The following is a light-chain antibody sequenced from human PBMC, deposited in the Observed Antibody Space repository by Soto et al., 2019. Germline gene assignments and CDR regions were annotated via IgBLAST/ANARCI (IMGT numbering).Light chain of an antibody. CDR1: QSVSSY. V-gene: IGKV3-11*01. CDR3: QQRSIWLT. CDR2: DAS. J-gene: IGKJ4*01. Sequence: EIVLTQSPATLSLSPGERATLSCRASQSVSSYLAWYQQKPGQAPRLLIYDASNRATGIPARFSGSGSGTDFALTIISLEPEDFAVYYCQQRSIWLTFGGGPKVVIK.